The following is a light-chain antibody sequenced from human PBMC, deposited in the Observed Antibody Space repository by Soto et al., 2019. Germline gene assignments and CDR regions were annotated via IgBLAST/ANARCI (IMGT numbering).Light chain of an antibody. CDR2: QDS. CDR3: QAWDSSTRVV. Sequence: SYELTQPPSVSVSPGQTASITCYGDKLGDKYACWYQQKPGQSPVLVIYQDSKRPSGIPERFSGSNSGNTATLTISGTQAMDEADYYCQAWDSSTRVVFGGGTKVTVL. J-gene: IGLJ2*01. CDR1: KLGDKY. V-gene: IGLV3-1*01.